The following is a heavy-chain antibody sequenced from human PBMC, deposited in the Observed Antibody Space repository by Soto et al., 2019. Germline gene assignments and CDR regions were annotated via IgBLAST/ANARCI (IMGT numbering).Heavy chain of an antibody. Sequence: GGSLRLSCAASGFTFDDYTMHWVRQAPGKGLEWVSLISWDGYGTYYADSVKGRFTISRDNSKNSLYLQMNSLRTEDTALYYCAKDPSNYEYYFDYWGQGTLVTVSS. V-gene: IGHV3-43*01. J-gene: IGHJ4*02. CDR3: AKDPSNYEYYFDY. D-gene: IGHD4-4*01. CDR2: ISWDGYGT. CDR1: GFTFDDYT.